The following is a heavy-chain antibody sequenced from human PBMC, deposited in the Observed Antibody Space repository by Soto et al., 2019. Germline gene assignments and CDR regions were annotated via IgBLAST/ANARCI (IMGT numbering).Heavy chain of an antibody. CDR3: AKDLQPGRDNYHYGADF. D-gene: IGHD4-17*01. Sequence: QVQLVESGGGVVQPGRSLRLSCAASGFSFSTYGMHWVRQAPGMGLEWVAIISFDGSRKHYVDSIRGRFTISRDNSGNTVYLQMNSLSAEDTAVYFCAKDLQPGRDNYHYGADFWGQGVLVTVSS. CDR1: GFSFSTYG. CDR2: ISFDGSRK. V-gene: IGHV3-30*18. J-gene: IGHJ4*02.